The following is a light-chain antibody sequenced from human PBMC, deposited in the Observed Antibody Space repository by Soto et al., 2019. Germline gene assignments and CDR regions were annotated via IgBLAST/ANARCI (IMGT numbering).Light chain of an antibody. CDR3: QQYNSYRRT. CDR2: DAS. V-gene: IGKV1-5*01. CDR1: QSIGTW. J-gene: IGKJ1*01. Sequence: DIQMTQSPSTLSASVGDRVSITYRASQSIGTWLAWYQQKPGKAPKLLIYDASSLESGVPSRFSGSGSGTEFTLTISSLQPDDFATYYCQQYNSYRRTFGQGTKVEVE.